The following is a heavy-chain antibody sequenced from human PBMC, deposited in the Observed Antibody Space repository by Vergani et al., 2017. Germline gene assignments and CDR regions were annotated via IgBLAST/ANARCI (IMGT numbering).Heavy chain of an antibody. J-gene: IGHJ3*02. CDR2: IYYSGST. D-gene: IGHD4-17*01. CDR3: AREGMTTVTTSAFDI. V-gene: IGHV4-59*06. Sequence: QVQLQESGPGLVKPSETLSLTCTVSGGSISSYYWSWIRQPAGKGLEWIGYIYYSGSTYYNPSLKSRVTISVDTSKNQFSLKLSSVTAADTAVYYCAREGMTTVTTSAFDIWGQGTMVTVSS. CDR1: GGSISSYY.